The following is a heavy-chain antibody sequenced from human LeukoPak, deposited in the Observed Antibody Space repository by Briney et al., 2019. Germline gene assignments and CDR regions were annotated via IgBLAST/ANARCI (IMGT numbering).Heavy chain of an antibody. D-gene: IGHD6-19*01. CDR3: ARGVEQWLEYYFDY. J-gene: IGHJ4*02. V-gene: IGHV6-1*01. CDR2: TYYRSKWYN. CDR1: GDSLSSNSAA. Sequence: SQTLSLTCALSGDSLSSNSAAWNWLRQSPSRGLEWLGRTYYRSKWYNDYAVSVKSRITINPDTSKNQFSLQLNSVTPEDTAVYYCARGVEQWLEYYFDYWGQGTLVTVSS.